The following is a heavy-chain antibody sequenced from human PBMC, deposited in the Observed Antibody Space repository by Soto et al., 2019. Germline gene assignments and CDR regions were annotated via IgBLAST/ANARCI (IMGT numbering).Heavy chain of an antibody. CDR3: ARGGGYSYGYFGGYHFDY. Sequence: EVQLVESGGGLVQPGGSLRLSCAASGFTFSSYAMYWVRQAPGKGLEYVSAISSNGGSTYYANSVKGRFTISRDNSKTTLNLQMGSLRAEDMAVYYCARGGGYSYGYFGGYHFDYWGQGTLVTVSS. D-gene: IGHD5-18*01. CDR2: ISSNGGST. V-gene: IGHV3-64*01. J-gene: IGHJ4*02. CDR1: GFTFSSYA.